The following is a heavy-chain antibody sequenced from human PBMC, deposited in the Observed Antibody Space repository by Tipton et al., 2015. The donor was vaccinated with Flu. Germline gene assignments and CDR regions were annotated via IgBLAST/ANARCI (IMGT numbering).Heavy chain of an antibody. Sequence: TLSLTCTVSGGSISSYYWSWIRQSPGMGLEWIGYIYYSGSTNYNPSLKSRVTISVDTSKNQFSLKLSSVTAADTAVYYCARCFHYYVYYYGMDVWGQGTTVTVSS. J-gene: IGHJ6*02. D-gene: IGHD3-22*01. CDR2: IYYSGST. V-gene: IGHV4-59*12. CDR3: ARCFHYYVYYYGMDV. CDR1: GGSISSYY.